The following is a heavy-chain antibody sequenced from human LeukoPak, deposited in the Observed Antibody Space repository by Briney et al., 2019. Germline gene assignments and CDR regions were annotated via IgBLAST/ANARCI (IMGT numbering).Heavy chain of an antibody. CDR3: ARQRADYFYNYLDV. Sequence: PSETLSLTCAVSGGSISSSSYYWDWVRQPPGKGLESIGNVYYGGNTFYNSSLESRVTISVDMSKNQFSLKLSSLTAADTAVYYCARQRADYFYNYLDVWGKGTSVTVSS. V-gene: IGHV4-39*01. CDR2: VYYGGNT. J-gene: IGHJ6*03. CDR1: GGSISSSSYY.